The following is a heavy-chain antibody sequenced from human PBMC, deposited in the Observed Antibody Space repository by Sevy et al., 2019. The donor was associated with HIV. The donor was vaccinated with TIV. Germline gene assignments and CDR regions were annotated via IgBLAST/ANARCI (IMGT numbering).Heavy chain of an antibody. V-gene: IGHV1-69*13. CDR1: GGTFSSYA. CDR2: IIPIFGTA. D-gene: IGHD6-13*01. Sequence: ASVKVSCKASGGTFSSYAISWVRQAPGQGLEWMGGIIPIFGTANYAQKFQGRVTITADESTSTAYMELSSLRSEDTAVYYCAHIQSCSWYLSSNYYYYYGMDVWGQGTTVTVSS. J-gene: IGHJ6*02. CDR3: AHIQSCSWYLSSNYYYYYGMDV.